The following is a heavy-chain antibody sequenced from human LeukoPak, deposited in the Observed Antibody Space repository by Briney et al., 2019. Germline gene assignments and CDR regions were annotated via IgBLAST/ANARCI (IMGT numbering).Heavy chain of an antibody. J-gene: IGHJ6*02. V-gene: IGHV1-46*01. Sequence: GASVKVSCKTSGYTFSRYYIHWVRQAPGQGLEWMGIINTSGATTRYGQKFKGGVTATRDTSTSTVYMEMSSLNSEDTAVYYCARGLESSGWYGMDVWGQGTTIIVSS. CDR3: ARGLESSGWYGMDV. D-gene: IGHD6-19*01. CDR2: INTSGATT. CDR1: GYTFSRYY.